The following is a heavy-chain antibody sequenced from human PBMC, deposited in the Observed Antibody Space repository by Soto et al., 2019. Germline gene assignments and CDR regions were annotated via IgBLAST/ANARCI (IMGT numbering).Heavy chain of an antibody. J-gene: IGHJ6*02. CDR2: IGTAGDT. D-gene: IGHD2-2*02. V-gene: IGHV3-13*01. CDR3: ARALLYSYYYGMDV. CDR1: GFTFSSYD. Sequence: GGSLRLSCAASGFTFSSYDMHWVRQATGKGLEWVSAIGTAGDTYYPGSVKGRFTISRENAKNSLYLQMNSLRAEDTAVYYCARALLYSYYYGMDVWGQGTTVTV.